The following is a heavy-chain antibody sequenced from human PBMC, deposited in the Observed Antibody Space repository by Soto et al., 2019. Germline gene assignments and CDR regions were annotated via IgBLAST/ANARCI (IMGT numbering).Heavy chain of an antibody. D-gene: IGHD4-17*01. V-gene: IGHV3-73*01. Sequence: AASWVTIGGAAMHWVIKTAGKGMEWVGRIRSKANRYATAYVASVKGRFTISRDDSKNTAYLKMNSLKTEDTAVSYGTRDRYGAGMWLEPWGQGTLVTVSS. CDR3: TRDRYGAGMWLEP. J-gene: IGHJ5*02. CDR2: IRSKANRYAT. CDR1: WVTIGGAA.